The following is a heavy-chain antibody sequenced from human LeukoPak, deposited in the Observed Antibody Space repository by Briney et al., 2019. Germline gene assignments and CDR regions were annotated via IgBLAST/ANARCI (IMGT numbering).Heavy chain of an antibody. V-gene: IGHV4-34*09. Sequence: SETLSLTCAVYGGSFSGYYWSWIRQPPGKGLEWIGEINHSGSTNYNPSLKSRVTISVDTSKNQFSLKLSSVTAADTAVYYCASAYLIRDAFDIWGQGTMVTVSS. D-gene: IGHD3-16*01. CDR3: ASAYLIRDAFDI. J-gene: IGHJ3*02. CDR1: GGSFSGYY. CDR2: INHSGST.